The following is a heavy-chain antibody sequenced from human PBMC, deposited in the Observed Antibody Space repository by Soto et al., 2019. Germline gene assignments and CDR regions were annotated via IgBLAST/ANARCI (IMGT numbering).Heavy chain of an antibody. Sequence: QVQLVESGGGLVKPGGSLRLSCAASGFTFSDYYMTWIRQAPGKGLEWVSYISSSGSTIFYADSVKGRFTISRDNAKNSMYLKMNSLRADDTAVYYCAGDGTPPRYGDDYFDYWGQGTLVTVSS. V-gene: IGHV3-11*01. J-gene: IGHJ4*02. CDR1: GFTFSDYY. D-gene: IGHD4-17*01. CDR2: ISSSGSTI. CDR3: AGDGTPPRYGDDYFDY.